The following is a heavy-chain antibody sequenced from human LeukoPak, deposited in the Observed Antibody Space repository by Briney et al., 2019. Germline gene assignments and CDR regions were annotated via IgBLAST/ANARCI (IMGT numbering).Heavy chain of an antibody. D-gene: IGHD3-22*01. V-gene: IGHV3-23*01. Sequence: PGGSLRLSCAASGFTFSSYAMSWVRQAPGKGLEWVSAISGSGGSTYYADSVKGRFTISRDNSKNTLYLQMNSLRAEDTAVYYCAKDRPHITMIVVVPGGAFDIWGQGTMVTVSS. CDR1: GFTFSSYA. J-gene: IGHJ3*02. CDR2: ISGSGGST. CDR3: AKDRPHITMIVVVPGGAFDI.